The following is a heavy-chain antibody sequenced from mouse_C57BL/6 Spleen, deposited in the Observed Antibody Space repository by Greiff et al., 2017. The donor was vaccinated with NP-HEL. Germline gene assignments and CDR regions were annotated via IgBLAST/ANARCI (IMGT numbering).Heavy chain of an antibody. CDR3: AREGGSNYVYYAMDY. V-gene: IGHV3-6*01. CDR1: GYSITSGYY. D-gene: IGHD2-5*01. J-gene: IGHJ4*01. CDR2: ISYDGSN. Sequence: EVQLVESGPGLVKPSQSLSLTCSVTGYSITSGYYWNWIRQFPGNKLEWMGYISYDGSNNYNPSLKNRISITRDTSKNQFFLKLNSVTTEDTATYYCAREGGSNYVYYAMDYWGQGTSVTVSS.